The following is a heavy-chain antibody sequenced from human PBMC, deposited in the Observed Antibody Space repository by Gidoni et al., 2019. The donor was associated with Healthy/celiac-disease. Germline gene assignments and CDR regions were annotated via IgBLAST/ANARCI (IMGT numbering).Heavy chain of an antibody. D-gene: IGHD6-19*01. CDR1: GFTFSSYA. Sequence: EVQLVESGGGLVQPGGSLRLSCSASGFTFSSYAMHWVRQAPGKGLEYVSAISSNGGSTYYADSVKGRFTISRDNSKNTLYLQMSSLRAEDTAVYYCVKDLGHTYSSGFVFDYWGQGTLVTVSS. J-gene: IGHJ4*02. CDR2: ISSNGGST. V-gene: IGHV3-64D*06. CDR3: VKDLGHTYSSGFVFDY.